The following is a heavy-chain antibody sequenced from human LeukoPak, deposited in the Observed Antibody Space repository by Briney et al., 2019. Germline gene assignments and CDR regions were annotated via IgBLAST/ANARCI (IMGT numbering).Heavy chain of an antibody. CDR3: AKMGKYSGSYYVY. CDR2: ISGSGGST. J-gene: IGHJ4*02. CDR1: GLPLSSYA. V-gene: IGHV3-23*01. Sequence: GSLGLPCAGFGLPLSSYALGWVRQAPGEGLGWVLAISGSGGSTYYADSVKGRFTISRDNSKNTLYLQMNSLRAEDTAVYYCAKMGKYSGSYYVYWGQGTLVTVSS. D-gene: IGHD1-26*01.